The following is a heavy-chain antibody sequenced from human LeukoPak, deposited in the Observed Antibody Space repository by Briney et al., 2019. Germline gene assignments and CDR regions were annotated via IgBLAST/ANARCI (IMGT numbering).Heavy chain of an antibody. Sequence: GGSLRLSCAASGFTFSSYSMNWVRQAPGKGLEWVASISSSSNYIYYADSVKGRFTISRDNSKNTLYLQMNSLRAEDTAVYYCAKVPSGSYYQVYYYYMDVWGKGTTVTVSS. J-gene: IGHJ6*03. V-gene: IGHV3-21*04. CDR2: ISSSSNYI. D-gene: IGHD1-26*01. CDR3: AKVPSGSYYQVYYYYMDV. CDR1: GFTFSSYS.